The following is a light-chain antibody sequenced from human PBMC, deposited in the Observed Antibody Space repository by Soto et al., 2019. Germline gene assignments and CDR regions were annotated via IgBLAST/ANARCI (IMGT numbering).Light chain of an antibody. J-gene: IGLJ3*02. CDR3: SSYTGSSTWV. CDR2: EVS. Sequence: QSALTQPASVSGSPGQSITISCTGTSSDVGGYNYVSWYQQHPGKAPKLMIYEVSNRPSGASNRFSGSKSGNTASLTISGLQAEDEADYYCSSYTGSSTWVFGGGTKLTVL. V-gene: IGLV2-14*01. CDR1: SSDVGGYNY.